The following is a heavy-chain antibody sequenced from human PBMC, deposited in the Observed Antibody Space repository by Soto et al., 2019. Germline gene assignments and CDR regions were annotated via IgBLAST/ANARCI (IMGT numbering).Heavy chain of an antibody. Sequence: EVHLLESGGGLVQPGGSLRLACAASGFPFSNYGVSWVRQTPGKGLQWVSLITAGNGDTYYSDSVKGRFTISRDNSKNTLYLQMNNLRVEDSAIYYCAKALYIWGVTGDYWGQGALVTVAS. D-gene: IGHD3-16*01. CDR1: GFPFSNYG. J-gene: IGHJ4*02. V-gene: IGHV3-23*01. CDR2: ITAGNGDT. CDR3: AKALYIWGVTGDY.